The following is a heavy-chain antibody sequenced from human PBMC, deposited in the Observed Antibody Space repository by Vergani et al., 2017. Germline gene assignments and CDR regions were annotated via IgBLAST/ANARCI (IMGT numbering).Heavy chain of an antibody. J-gene: IGHJ6*03. CDR2: INTNTVNP. CDR3: AILGWTDRGAYYYYMDV. V-gene: IGHV7-4-1*02. D-gene: IGHD3-3*01. Sequence: QVQLVQSGSELKRPGASVKVSCKASGYTFSSYAMNWVRQAPGQGLEWMGSINTNTVNPTYAQGFTGRFVFSLDTSVSTAYLQISSLKAEDSAVYYCAILGWTDRGAYYYYMDVWGKGTTVTVSS. CDR1: GYTFSSYA.